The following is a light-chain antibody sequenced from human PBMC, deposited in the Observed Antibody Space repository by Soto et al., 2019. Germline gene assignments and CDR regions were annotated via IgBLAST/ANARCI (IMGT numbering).Light chain of an antibody. Sequence: EIVLTQSPATLSLSPGERATLSCRASQSVSTYLAWYQQKPGQAPRLLIYDAFNRATGVSARFRGSGCGTDYTLTICCIEPEGCSVYYCQQRNKGPMTVGQGTRLEIK. CDR1: QSVSTY. J-gene: IGKJ5*01. CDR2: DAF. CDR3: QQRNKGPMT. V-gene: IGKV3-11*01.